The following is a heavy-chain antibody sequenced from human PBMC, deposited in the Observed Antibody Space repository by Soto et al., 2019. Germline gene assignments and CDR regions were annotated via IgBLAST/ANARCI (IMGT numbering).Heavy chain of an antibody. D-gene: IGHD2-8*02. Sequence: EVQLLESGGGLVQPGGSLRLSCAASGFTFSSSAMSWVRQAPGKGLEWVSGISGSGGSAGYADSVKGRFTISRDNSKNTLYLQMNSLRAEDTAVYYCAKGAVASGGHPPYDFYHNGMDVWGQGTAVTVSS. CDR3: AKGAVASGGHPPYDFYHNGMDV. J-gene: IGHJ6*02. V-gene: IGHV3-23*01. CDR2: ISGSGGSA. CDR1: GFTFSSSA.